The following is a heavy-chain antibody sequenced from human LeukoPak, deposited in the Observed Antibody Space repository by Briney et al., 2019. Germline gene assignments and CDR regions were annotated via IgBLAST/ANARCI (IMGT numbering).Heavy chain of an antibody. V-gene: IGHV3-23*01. J-gene: IGHJ4*02. D-gene: IGHD6-13*01. CDR2: ITGSGSST. CDR1: GFTFAGYA. CDR3: AKSYSSSWYSSQN. Sequence: PGGSLRLSCAASGFTFAGYAMSWVRQSPGKGLEWVSSITGSGSSTYYADSVKGRFTISRDNSEDTLYLQMNTLRAEDTALYYCAKSYSSSWYSSQNWGQGTLVTVSS.